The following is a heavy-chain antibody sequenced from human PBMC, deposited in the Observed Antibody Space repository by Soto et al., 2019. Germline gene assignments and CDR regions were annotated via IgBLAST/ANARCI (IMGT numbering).Heavy chain of an antibody. CDR3: ARDRQLYYDYVWGSYRYDDFDI. J-gene: IGHJ3*02. V-gene: IGHV3-11*06. Sequence: GGSLRLSCAASGFTFSDYYMSWIRQAPGKGLEWVSYISSSSSYTNYADSVKGRFTISRDNAKNSLYLQMNSLRAEDTAVYYCARDRQLYYDYVWGSYRYDDFDIWGQGTMVTVSS. CDR2: ISSSSSYT. CDR1: GFTFSDYY. D-gene: IGHD3-16*02.